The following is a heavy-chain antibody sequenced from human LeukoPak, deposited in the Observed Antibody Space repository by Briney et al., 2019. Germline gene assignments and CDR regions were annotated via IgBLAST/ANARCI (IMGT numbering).Heavy chain of an antibody. CDR3: ARGPNGNWSGLDF. CDR1: GFTFSSYW. D-gene: IGHD1-1*01. Sequence: GGSLRLSCAASGFTFSSYWMHWVRQAPGKGLVWVSRISPTGSTTSYADSVKGRFTVSRDNAKNTLYLQVNNLRAEDTAVYYCARGPNGNWSGLDFWGQGTLLTVSS. V-gene: IGHV3-74*01. CDR2: ISPTGSTT. J-gene: IGHJ4*02.